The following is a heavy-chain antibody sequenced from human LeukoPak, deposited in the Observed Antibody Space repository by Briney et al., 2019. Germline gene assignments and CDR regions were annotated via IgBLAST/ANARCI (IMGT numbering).Heavy chain of an antibody. D-gene: IGHD2-15*01. J-gene: IGHJ4*02. Sequence: PSETLSLTCTVSGGSISSYYWSWIRQPPGKGLEWIGYIYYSGGTHYNPSLKSRVTISVDTSKNQFSLKLSSVTAADTAVYYCARHRCSGGSCYEFDYWGQGTLVTVSS. CDR3: ARHRCSGGSCYEFDY. CDR2: IYYSGGT. CDR1: GGSISSYY. V-gene: IGHV4-59*08.